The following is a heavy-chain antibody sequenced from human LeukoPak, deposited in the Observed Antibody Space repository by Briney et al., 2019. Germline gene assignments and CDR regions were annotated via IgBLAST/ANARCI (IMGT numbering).Heavy chain of an antibody. CDR2: ISPYNGNT. D-gene: IGHD3-10*01. CDR3: ARELSYYGSGNYYQGRGYYFDY. V-gene: IGHV1-18*01. J-gene: IGHJ4*02. Sequence: GASVTVSFKASGYTFTTNGISWVRQAPGQGLEWMGWISPYNGNTNYAEKVQGRITMTTDTYTRTVFMELGSLTSDDTAVYYCARELSYYGSGNYYQGRGYYFDYWGQGTLLTVSS. CDR1: GYTFTTNG.